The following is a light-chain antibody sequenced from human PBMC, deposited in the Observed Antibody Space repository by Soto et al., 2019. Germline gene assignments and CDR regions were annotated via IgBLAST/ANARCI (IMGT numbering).Light chain of an antibody. CDR3: SSYRSSSIVV. J-gene: IGLJ1*01. CDR2: EVS. CDR1: SSDVGSYKF. V-gene: IGLV2-14*01. Sequence: QPALTQPASVSGSPGQSITISCTGTSSDVGSYKFVSWYQHHPGKAPKLMIYEVSNRPLGVSNRFSGSKSGNTASLTISGLQAEDEAEYYCSSYRSSSIVVFGTGTKVTVL.